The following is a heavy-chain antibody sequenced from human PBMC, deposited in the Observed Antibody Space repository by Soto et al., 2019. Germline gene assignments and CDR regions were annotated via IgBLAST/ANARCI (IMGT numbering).Heavy chain of an antibody. V-gene: IGHV1-69*13. J-gene: IGHJ6*02. CDR1: GGAFSSYA. D-gene: IGHD3-3*01. Sequence: SVKVSCKASGGAFSSYAISWVRQAPGQGLGWMGGIIPIFGTANYAQKFQGRVTITADESTSTAYMELSSLRSEDTAVYYCARVNYDFWSGPHPYYYYGTDVWGQGTTVTVSS. CDR3: ARVNYDFWSGPHPYYYYGTDV. CDR2: IIPIFGTA.